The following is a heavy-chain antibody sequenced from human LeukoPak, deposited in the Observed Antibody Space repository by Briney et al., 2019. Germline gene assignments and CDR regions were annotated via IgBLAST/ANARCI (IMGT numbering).Heavy chain of an antibody. V-gene: IGHV4-31*03. J-gene: IGHJ4*02. CDR2: IYYSGST. CDR1: GGSISSGGYY. CDR3: AGSSGYYYLFDY. Sequence: SETLSLTCTVSGGSISSGGYYWSWIRQHPGKGLEWIGYIYYSGSTYYNPSLKSRVTISVDTSKNQFSLKLSSVTAADTAVYYCAGSSGYYYLFDYWGLGTLVTVSS. D-gene: IGHD3-22*01.